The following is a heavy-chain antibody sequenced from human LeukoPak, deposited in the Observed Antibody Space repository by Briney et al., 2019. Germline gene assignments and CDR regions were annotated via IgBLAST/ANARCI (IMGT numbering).Heavy chain of an antibody. V-gene: IGHV1-69*04. Sequence: SVKVSCKASGGTFSSYAISWVRQAPGQGLEWMGRIIPIFGIANYAQKFQGRVTITADKSTSTAYMELSSLRSEDTAVYYCARVPYSNYRYYYGMDVWGQGTTVTVSS. J-gene: IGHJ6*02. CDR2: IIPIFGIA. CDR3: ARVPYSNYRYYYGMDV. D-gene: IGHD4-4*01. CDR1: GGTFSSYA.